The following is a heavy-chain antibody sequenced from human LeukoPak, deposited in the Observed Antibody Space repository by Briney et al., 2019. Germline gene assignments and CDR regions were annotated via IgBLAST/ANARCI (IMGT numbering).Heavy chain of an antibody. D-gene: IGHD4-11*01. J-gene: IGHJ6*03. Sequence: GGSLRLSCAASGFNFRDYYMSWIRQAPGQGLEWVSYISSSGSTIYYADSAKGRFTISRDNAKNSLYLQMNSRRAEDTAVYYCARAPVTTFHYYYYYYMDVWGKGTTVTVSS. CDR1: GFNFRDYY. V-gene: IGHV3-11*04. CDR2: ISSSGSTI. CDR3: ARAPVTTFHYYYYYYMDV.